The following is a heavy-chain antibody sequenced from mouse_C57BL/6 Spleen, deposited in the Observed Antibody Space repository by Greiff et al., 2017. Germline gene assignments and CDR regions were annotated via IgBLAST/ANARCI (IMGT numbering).Heavy chain of an antibody. CDR2: IYPGDGDT. Sequence: QVQLQQSGAELVKPGASVKISCKASGYAFSSYWMNWVKQRPGKGLEWIGQIYPGDGDTNYNGKFKGKATLTADKSSSTAYMQLSSLTSEDAAVYFCARVGYDDSYCYAMGDWGQGTSVTVSS. J-gene: IGHJ4*01. V-gene: IGHV1-80*01. CDR3: ARVGYDDSYCYAMGD. CDR1: GYAFSSYW. D-gene: IGHD2-13*01.